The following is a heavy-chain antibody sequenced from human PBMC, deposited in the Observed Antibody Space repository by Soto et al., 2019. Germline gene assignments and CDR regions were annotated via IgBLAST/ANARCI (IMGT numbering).Heavy chain of an antibody. CDR3: AKDRILYDILTGNFDY. CDR1: GFTFSSYA. CDR2: ISGSGGST. J-gene: IGHJ4*02. V-gene: IGHV3-23*01. D-gene: IGHD3-9*01. Sequence: GGSLRLSCAASGFTFSSYAMSWVRQAPGKGLEWVSAISGSGGSTYYADSVKGRFTISRDNSKNTLYLQMNSLRAEDTAVYYCAKDRILYDILTGNFDYWGQGTLVTVSS.